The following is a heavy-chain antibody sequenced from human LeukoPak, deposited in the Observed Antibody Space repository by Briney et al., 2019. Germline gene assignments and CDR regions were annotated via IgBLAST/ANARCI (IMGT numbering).Heavy chain of an antibody. Sequence: KTSETLSLTCTVSGGSISNSNYYWGWMRQPPGKGLECIGNIYPSGATYYNPSLKSRVTISVDTSKNQFSLKLSSVTAADTAVYYCARIGHEDYYFDYWGQGTLVTVSS. V-gene: IGHV4-39*07. CDR1: GGSISNSNYY. CDR2: IYPSGAT. J-gene: IGHJ4*02. CDR3: ARIGHEDYYFDY.